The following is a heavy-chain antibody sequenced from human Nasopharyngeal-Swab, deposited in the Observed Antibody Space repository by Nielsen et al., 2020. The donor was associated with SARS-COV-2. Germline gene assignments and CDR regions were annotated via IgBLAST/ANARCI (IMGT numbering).Heavy chain of an antibody. D-gene: IGHD3-22*01. V-gene: IGHV3-11*05. CDR3: ATVPYDSSGYPQMDAFDI. CDR2: ISSSSSYT. Sequence: GESLKISCAASGFTFSDYYMSWIRQAPGKGLEWVSYISSSSSYTNYADSVKGRFTISRDNAKNSLYLQMNSLRAEDTAVYYCATVPYDSSGYPQMDAFDIWGQGTMVTVSS. J-gene: IGHJ3*02. CDR1: GFTFSDYY.